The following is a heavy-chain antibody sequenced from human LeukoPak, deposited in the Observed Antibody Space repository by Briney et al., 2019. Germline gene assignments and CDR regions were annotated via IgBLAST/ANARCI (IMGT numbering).Heavy chain of an antibody. J-gene: IGHJ4*02. V-gene: IGHV1-69*01. CDR3: ARTKPDGDYDIDC. CDR1: GGTFSSYA. CDR2: IIPIFGTA. Sequence: VASVKVSCTASGGTFSSYAISWVRQAPGQGLEWMGGIIPIFGTANYAQKFQGRVTITADESTSTAYMELSSLRSEDTAVYYCARTKPDGDYDIDCWGQGTLVTVSS. D-gene: IGHD4-17*01.